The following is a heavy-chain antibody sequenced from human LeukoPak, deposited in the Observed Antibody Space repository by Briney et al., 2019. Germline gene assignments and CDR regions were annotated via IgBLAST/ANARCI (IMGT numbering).Heavy chain of an antibody. D-gene: IGHD3-10*01. CDR3: AKSTFTYGSGPYRTLGY. CDR2: ISLSGSPI. J-gene: IGHJ4*02. V-gene: IGHV3-48*01. Sequence: GGSLRLSRAASGFNFDKYNMNWVRQAPGKGLEWISYISLSGSPIYYADSVKGRFTISRDNSQNTLYLQMSSVRPDDTGLYYCAKSTFTYGSGPYRTLGYWGQGTVVTVSS. CDR1: GFNFDKYN.